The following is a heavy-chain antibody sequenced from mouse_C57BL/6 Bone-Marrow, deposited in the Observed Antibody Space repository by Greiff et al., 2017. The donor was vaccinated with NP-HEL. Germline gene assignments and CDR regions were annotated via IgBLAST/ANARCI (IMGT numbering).Heavy chain of an antibody. CDR1: GFSFNTYA. D-gene: IGHD1-1*01. J-gene: IGHJ4*01. CDR2: IRSKSNNYAT. Sequence: EVKLQESGGGLVQPKGSLKLSCAASGFSFNTYAMNWVRQAPGKGLEWVARIRSKSNNYATYYADSVKDRFTISRDDSESMLYLQMNNLKTEDTAMYYCVRHGALRSRGAMDYWGQGTSVTVSS. CDR3: VRHGALRSRGAMDY. V-gene: IGHV10-1*01.